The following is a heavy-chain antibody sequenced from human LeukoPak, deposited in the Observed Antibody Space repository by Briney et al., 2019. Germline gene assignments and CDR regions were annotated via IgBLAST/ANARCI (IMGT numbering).Heavy chain of an antibody. CDR1: GGTFSSYA. CDR2: IIPIFGTA. CDR3: ARDRGSGSYYYDC. J-gene: IGHJ4*02. Sequence: ASVKVSCKASGGTFSSYAISWVRQAPRQGLEWMGGIIPIFGTANYAQKFQGRVTITADESTSTAYMELSSLRSEDTAVYYCARDRGSGSYYYDCWGQGTLVTVSS. D-gene: IGHD3-10*01. V-gene: IGHV1-69*13.